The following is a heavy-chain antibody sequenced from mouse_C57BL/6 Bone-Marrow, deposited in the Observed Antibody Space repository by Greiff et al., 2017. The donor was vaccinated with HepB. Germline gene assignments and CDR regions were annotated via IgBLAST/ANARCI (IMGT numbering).Heavy chain of an antibody. CDR2: INPNNGGT. CDR1: GYTFTDYY. V-gene: IGHV1-26*01. Sequence: EVQLQQSGPELVKPGASVKISCKASGYTFTDYYMNWVKQSHGKSLEWIGDINPNNGGTSYNQKFKGKATLTVDKSSSTAYMELRSLTSEDSAVYYCARPNVDYWGQGTTLTVSS. CDR3: ARPNVDY. J-gene: IGHJ2*01.